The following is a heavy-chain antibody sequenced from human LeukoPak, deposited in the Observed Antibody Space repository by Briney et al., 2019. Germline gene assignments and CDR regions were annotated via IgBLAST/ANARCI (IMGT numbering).Heavy chain of an antibody. J-gene: IGHJ4*02. Sequence: ASVKVSCKASGYTFTSYGISWVRQAPGQGLEWMGWISAYNGNTNYAQKLQGRATMTTDTSTSTAYMELRSLRSDDTAVYYCAREPSYYYDSSGYYGDYWGQGTLVTVSS. CDR3: AREPSYYYDSSGYYGDY. CDR2: ISAYNGNT. CDR1: GYTFTSYG. V-gene: IGHV1-18*01. D-gene: IGHD3-22*01.